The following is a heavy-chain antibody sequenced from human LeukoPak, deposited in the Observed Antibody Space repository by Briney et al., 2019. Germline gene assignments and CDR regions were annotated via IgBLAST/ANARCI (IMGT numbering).Heavy chain of an antibody. J-gene: IGHJ5*02. CDR3: AGNWVVDTAIGPEWWFDP. Sequence: SHTLSLTCTVSCGSINSGCYYWRWIRQPAGRGLEWIGRIYTSESTHYNPSLKSRVTISVHTSKNQLSLKLSSVSAADTAVYYCAGNWVVDTAIGPEWWFDPWGQGTLVTVSS. D-gene: IGHD5-18*01. V-gene: IGHV4-61*02. CDR1: CGSINSGCYY. CDR2: IYTSEST.